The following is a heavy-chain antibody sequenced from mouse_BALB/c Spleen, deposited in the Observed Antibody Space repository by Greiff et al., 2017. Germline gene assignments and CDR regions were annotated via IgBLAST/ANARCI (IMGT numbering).Heavy chain of an antibody. CDR2: INSDGGST. Sequence: EVKLVESGGGLVQPGESLKLSCESNEYEFPSHDMSWVRKPPEKRLELVAAINSDGGSTYYPDTMERRFIISRDNTKKTLYLQMSSLRSEDTALYYCARHGRQLGLRVAWFAYWGQGTLVTVSA. V-gene: IGHV5-2*01. CDR1: EYEFPSHD. D-gene: IGHD3-2*01. J-gene: IGHJ3*01. CDR3: ARHGRQLGLRVAWFAY.